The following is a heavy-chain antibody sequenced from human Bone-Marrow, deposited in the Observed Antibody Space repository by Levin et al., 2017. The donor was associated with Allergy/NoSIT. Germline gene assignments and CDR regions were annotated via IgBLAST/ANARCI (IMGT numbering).Heavy chain of an antibody. D-gene: IGHD3-9*01. V-gene: IGHV1-2*02. Sequence: ASVKVSCKASGYTFTGYYMHWVRQAPGQGLEWMGWINPNSGGTNYAQKFQGRVTMTRDTSISTAYMELSRLRSDDTAVYYCATPPITIFTLGWFGPWGQGTLVTVSS. CDR3: ATPPITIFTLGWFGP. J-gene: IGHJ5*02. CDR2: INPNSGGT. CDR1: GYTFTGYY.